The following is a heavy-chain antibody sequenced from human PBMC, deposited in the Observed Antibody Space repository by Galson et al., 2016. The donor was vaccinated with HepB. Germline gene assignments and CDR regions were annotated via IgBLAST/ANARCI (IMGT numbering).Heavy chain of an antibody. J-gene: IGHJ2*01. V-gene: IGHV3-72*01. CDR3: TRETRWYFDL. CDR2: SRNKASSYTT. CDR1: GFTFSDHY. Sequence: SLRLSCAASGFTFSDHYMDWVRQAPGRGLEWVGRSRNKASSYTTEYAASVKGRFTISRDVSKNSMYLQMNTLRVEDTAVYYCTRETRWYFDLWGRGTLLTVSS.